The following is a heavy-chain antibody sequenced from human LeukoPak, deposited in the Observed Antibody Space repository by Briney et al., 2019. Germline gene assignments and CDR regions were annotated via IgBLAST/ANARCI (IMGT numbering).Heavy chain of an antibody. CDR3: ARDKQGCSSTSCYWGGGGDY. CDR2: INPSGGST. V-gene: IGHV1-46*01. J-gene: IGHJ4*02. D-gene: IGHD2-2*01. CDR1: GYTFTSYY. Sequence: ASVKVSCKASGYTFTSYYMHWVRQPPGQGLEWMGIINPSGGSTSYAQKFQGRVTMTRDTSTSTVYMELSSLRSEDTAVYYCARDKQGCSSTSCYWGGGGDYWGQGTLVTVSS.